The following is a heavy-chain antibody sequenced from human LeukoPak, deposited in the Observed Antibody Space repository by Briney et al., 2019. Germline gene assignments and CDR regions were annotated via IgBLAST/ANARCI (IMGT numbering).Heavy chain of an antibody. CDR1: GGSMSRYY. CDR2: VYYSGST. CDR3: ARQSPSTYDNSKLWPDAIDV. V-gene: IGHV4-59*08. Sequence: SETLSLTCTVSGGSMSRYYRSWIRQSPGKGLESIGYVYYSGSTNYNPSLKSRVTISVDTSRNQFSLSLSSVTAADTAIYYCARQSPSTYDNSKLWPDAIDVWGQGTMVTVSS. J-gene: IGHJ3*01. D-gene: IGHD2-21*01.